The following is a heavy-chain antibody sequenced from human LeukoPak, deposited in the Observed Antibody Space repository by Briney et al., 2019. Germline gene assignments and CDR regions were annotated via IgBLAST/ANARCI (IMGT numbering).Heavy chain of an antibody. J-gene: IGHJ4*02. CDR1: GYSLTGYY. CDR3: ARDQVTGTFPNDY. Sequence: GASVKVSCKASGYSLTGYYMHWLRQAPGQGLEWMGWINPNSGGTNYAQKFQGRVTMTRDTSISTAYMELSRLRFDDTAVYYCARDQVTGTFPNDYWGQGTLVTVSS. D-gene: IGHD1-7*01. CDR2: INPNSGGT. V-gene: IGHV1-2*02.